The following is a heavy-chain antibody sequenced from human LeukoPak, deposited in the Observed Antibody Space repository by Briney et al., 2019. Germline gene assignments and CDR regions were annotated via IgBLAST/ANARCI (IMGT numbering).Heavy chain of an antibody. D-gene: IGHD2-15*01. J-gene: IGHJ5*02. Sequence: SETLSLTCAVYGGSFSGYYWSWIRQPPGKGLEWIGEINHSGSTNYNPSLKSRVTISVDTSKNQFSLKLSSVTAADTAVYYCARGQYCSGGSCYYNWFDPWGQGTLVTVFS. CDR2: INHSGST. CDR1: GGSFSGYY. V-gene: IGHV4-34*01. CDR3: ARGQYCSGGSCYYNWFDP.